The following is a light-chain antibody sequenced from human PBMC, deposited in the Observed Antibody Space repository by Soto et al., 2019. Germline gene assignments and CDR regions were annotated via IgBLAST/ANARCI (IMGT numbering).Light chain of an antibody. CDR3: QQANSFPIT. V-gene: IGKV1-12*01. Sequence: DIHMTQSPSSVSASVGDRVTFTCRASQGISSWLAWYQKKPGKAPKLLIYAASSLQSGVPSRFSGSGSGTDFTLTISSLQPEDCAIYFCQQANSFPITFGQGTRLEIK. CDR2: AAS. CDR1: QGISSW. J-gene: IGKJ5*01.